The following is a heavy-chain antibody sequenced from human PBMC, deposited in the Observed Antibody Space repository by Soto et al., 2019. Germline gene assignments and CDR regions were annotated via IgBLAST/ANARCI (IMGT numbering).Heavy chain of an antibody. J-gene: IGHJ4*02. V-gene: IGHV1-18*01. D-gene: IGHD3-22*01. CDR2: ISAYNGNT. CDR1: GYTFTSYG. CDR3: ARDPPPYYYDSSGYYHVFDY. Sequence: ASVKVSCKASGYTFTSYGISWVRQAPGQGLEWMGWISAYNGNTNYAQKLQGRVTMTTDTSTSTAYMELRSLRSDDTAVYYCARDPPPYYYDSSGYYHVFDYWGQGTLVTVSS.